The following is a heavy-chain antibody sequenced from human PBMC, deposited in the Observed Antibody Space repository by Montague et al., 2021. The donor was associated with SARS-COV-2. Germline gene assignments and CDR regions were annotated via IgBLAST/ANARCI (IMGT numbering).Heavy chain of an antibody. V-gene: IGHV4-39*01. CDR3: ARPLTGQEPPFDP. D-gene: IGHD1-14*01. Sequence: SETLSLTCDVSGDSIRSGAYYWAWIRQPPGRGLEWIGNIYYGGSTMYNPSLKSRVTMSVDTSKNQFSLHLNLVTAADTAVYYCARPLTGQEPPFDPWGQGTLVIVSS. J-gene: IGHJ5*02. CDR1: GDSIRSGAYY. CDR2: IYYGGST.